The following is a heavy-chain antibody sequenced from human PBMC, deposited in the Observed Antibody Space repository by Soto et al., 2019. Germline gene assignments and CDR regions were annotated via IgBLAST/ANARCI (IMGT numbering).Heavy chain of an antibody. CDR3: ARWNGDYVQFDY. Sequence: QVQLQESGPGLVKPSQPLSLTCPVSGGSISSGGYYWSWIRQHPGKGLEWIGYIYYSGSTYYNPSLKSRVTISVDTSKNQFSLKLSSVTAADTAVYYCARWNGDYVQFDYWGQVTLVTVSS. J-gene: IGHJ4*02. V-gene: IGHV4-31*03. D-gene: IGHD4-17*01. CDR1: GGSISSGGYY. CDR2: IYYSGST.